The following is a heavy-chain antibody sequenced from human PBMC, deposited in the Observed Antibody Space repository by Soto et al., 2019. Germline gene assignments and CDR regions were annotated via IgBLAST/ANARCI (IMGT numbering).Heavy chain of an antibody. CDR2: IYPGDSDT. J-gene: IGHJ5*02. Sequence: GESLKISCKGSGYSFTSYWIGWVRQMPGKALEWMGIIYPGDSDTRYSPSFQGQVTISADKSISTAYLQWSSLKASDTAMYYCARRPEGYCSGGSCYGGNWFDPWGQGTLVTVS. D-gene: IGHD2-15*01. CDR3: ARRPEGYCSGGSCYGGNWFDP. CDR1: GYSFTSYW. V-gene: IGHV5-51*01.